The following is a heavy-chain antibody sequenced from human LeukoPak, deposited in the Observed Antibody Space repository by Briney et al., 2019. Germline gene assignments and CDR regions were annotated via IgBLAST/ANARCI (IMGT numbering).Heavy chain of an antibody. Sequence: GESLKISCKGSGYRFTSYWIGWVRQMPGKGLEWMGIIYPGDSDTRYSPSFQGQVTISADKSISTAYLQWSSLKASDTAMYYCARRGRCDSSGYHFDYWGQGTLVTVSS. J-gene: IGHJ4*02. CDR3: ARRGRCDSSGYHFDY. D-gene: IGHD3-22*01. V-gene: IGHV5-51*01. CDR2: IYPGDSDT. CDR1: GYRFTSYW.